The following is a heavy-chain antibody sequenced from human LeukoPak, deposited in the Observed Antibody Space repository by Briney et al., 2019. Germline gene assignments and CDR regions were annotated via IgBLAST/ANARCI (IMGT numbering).Heavy chain of an antibody. Sequence: GGSLRLSCAASGFXFSSYAIHWVRQAPGKGLEWVAFISYDGSNKYYADSVKGRFTISRDNSKNTLYLQMNSLRAEDTAVYYCARGYYGSGRPIYYFDYWGQGTLVTVSS. J-gene: IGHJ4*02. D-gene: IGHD3-10*01. CDR1: GFXFSSYA. CDR3: ARGYYGSGRPIYYFDY. V-gene: IGHV3-30-3*01. CDR2: ISYDGSNK.